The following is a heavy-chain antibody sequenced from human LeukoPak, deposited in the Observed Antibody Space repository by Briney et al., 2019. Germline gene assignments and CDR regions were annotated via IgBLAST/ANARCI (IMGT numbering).Heavy chain of an antibody. CDR2: IYSGGST. J-gene: IGHJ4*02. Sequence: GGSLRLSCAASGFTVSSNYMCWVRQAPGKGLEWVSVIYSGGSTYYADSVKGRFTISRDNSKNTLYLQMNSLRAEDTAVYYCASSYDFWSGYYLHAWGQGTLVTVSS. D-gene: IGHD3-3*01. CDR3: ASSYDFWSGYYLHA. V-gene: IGHV3-66*01. CDR1: GFTVSSNY.